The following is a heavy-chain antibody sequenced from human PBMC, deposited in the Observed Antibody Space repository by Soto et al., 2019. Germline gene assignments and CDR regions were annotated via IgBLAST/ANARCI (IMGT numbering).Heavy chain of an antibody. CDR2: IKQDGSEK. CDR1: GFTFSSYW. D-gene: IGHD5-12*01. V-gene: IGHV3-7*01. Sequence: GGSLRLSCAASGFTFSSYWMSWVRQAPGKGLEWVANIKQDGSEKYYVDSVKGRFTISRDNAKNSLYLQMNSLRAEDTAVYYCARDSGGDSGYDLNWFDPWGQGTLVTVSS. J-gene: IGHJ5*02. CDR3: ARDSGGDSGYDLNWFDP.